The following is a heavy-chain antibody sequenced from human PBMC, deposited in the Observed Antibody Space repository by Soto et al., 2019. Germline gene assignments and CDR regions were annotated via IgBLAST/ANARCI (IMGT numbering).Heavy chain of an antibody. V-gene: IGHV4-30-4*01. CDR3: ARVRYYYDSSGYGSDY. CDR1: GGSISRGDYY. J-gene: IGHJ4*02. CDR2: IYYSGST. Sequence: SETRSLTCTVSGGSISRGDYYWRWIRQPPGKGLERIGYIYYSGSTYYNPSLKSRVTISVDTSKNQFSLKLSSVTAADTAVYYCARVRYYYDSSGYGSDYWGQGTLVTVSS. D-gene: IGHD3-22*01.